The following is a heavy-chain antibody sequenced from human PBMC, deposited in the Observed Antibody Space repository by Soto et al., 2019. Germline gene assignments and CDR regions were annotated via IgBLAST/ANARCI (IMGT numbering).Heavy chain of an antibody. CDR3: LVYGLGSYYNEKDYYCYGMDV. CDR2: IDPSDSYT. D-gene: IGHD3-10*01. CDR1: GDSCASYW. J-gene: IGHJ6*02. V-gene: IGHV5-10-1*01. Sequence: GELLKVCCSGVGDSCASYWGRRVRKMPGKGLEWMGRIDPSDSYTNYSPSFQGHVTISADKSISTAYLQWSSLKASDTAMYYCLVYGLGSYYNEKDYYCYGMDVWGQGTTVTVSS.